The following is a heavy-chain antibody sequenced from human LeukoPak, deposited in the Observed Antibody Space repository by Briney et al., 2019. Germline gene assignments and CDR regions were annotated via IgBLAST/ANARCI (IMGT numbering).Heavy chain of an antibody. CDR1: GFTFSSYA. Sequence: GGSLRLSCAASGFTFSSYAMSWVRQAPGKGLEWVSAISGSGGSTYYAGSVKGRFTISRDNSKNTLYLQMDSLRAEDTAVYYCARMTTVTTTAGWYFDLWGRGTLVTVSS. CDR3: ARMTTVTTTAGWYFDL. J-gene: IGHJ2*01. V-gene: IGHV3-23*01. CDR2: ISGSGGST. D-gene: IGHD4-11*01.